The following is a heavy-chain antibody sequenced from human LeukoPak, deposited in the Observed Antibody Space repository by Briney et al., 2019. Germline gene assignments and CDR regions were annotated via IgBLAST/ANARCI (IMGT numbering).Heavy chain of an antibody. CDR2: IYYSGST. J-gene: IGHJ6*03. V-gene: IGHV4-30-4*08. Sequence: PSETLSLTCTVSGGSISSGDYYWSWIRQPPGKGLEWIGCIYYSGSTYYNPSLKSRVTISVDTSKNQFSLKLSSVTAADTAVYYCARVRYCSSTNCYTYYYYMDVWGKGTTVTVSS. D-gene: IGHD2-2*02. CDR3: ARVRYCSSTNCYTYYYYMDV. CDR1: GGSISSGDYY.